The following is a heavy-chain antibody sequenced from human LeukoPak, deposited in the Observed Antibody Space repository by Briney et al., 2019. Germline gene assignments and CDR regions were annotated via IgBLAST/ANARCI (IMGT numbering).Heavy chain of an antibody. CDR3: AKGYSTDNGRTHPYFDY. Sequence: GGSLRLSCAASGFTFSSYAMSWVRQAPGKGLEWVSAISGSGGSTYYADSVKGRFTISRDNSKNTLYLQMNSLRAEDTAVYYCAKGYSTDNGRTHPYFDYWGQGTLVTVSS. D-gene: IGHD2-15*01. CDR1: GFTFSSYA. V-gene: IGHV3-23*01. J-gene: IGHJ4*02. CDR2: ISGSGGST.